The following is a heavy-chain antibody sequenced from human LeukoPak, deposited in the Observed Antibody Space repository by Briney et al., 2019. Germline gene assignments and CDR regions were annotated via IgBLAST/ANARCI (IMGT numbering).Heavy chain of an antibody. Sequence: EASVKVSCKASGYTFTSYGISWVRQAPGQGLEWLGWISAYNGNTNYAQKLQGRVTMTTDTSTSTAYMELRSLRSDDTAVYYCARDLGYCSGGSCYPGGWFDPWGQGTLVTVSS. CDR2: ISAYNGNT. V-gene: IGHV1-18*01. CDR3: ARDLGYCSGGSCYPGGWFDP. D-gene: IGHD2-15*01. CDR1: GYTFTSYG. J-gene: IGHJ5*02.